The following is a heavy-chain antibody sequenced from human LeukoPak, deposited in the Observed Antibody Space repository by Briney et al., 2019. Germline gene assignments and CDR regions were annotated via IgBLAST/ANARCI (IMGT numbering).Heavy chain of an antibody. J-gene: IGHJ4*02. CDR1: GYSFANYW. CDR3: ARRYDNTGYYVY. V-gene: IGHV5-51*01. CDR2: IYPGDSDT. Sequence: GESLKISCKGFGYSFANYWIAWVRQMPGKGLEWMGIIYPGDSDTRYSPSFQGQVTISADKSINIAYLQWSSLKASDTATYYCARRYDNTGYYVYWGQGTLVTVSS. D-gene: IGHD3-22*01.